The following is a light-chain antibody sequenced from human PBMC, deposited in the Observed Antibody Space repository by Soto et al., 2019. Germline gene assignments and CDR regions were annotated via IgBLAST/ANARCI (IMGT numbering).Light chain of an antibody. Sequence: EIVLTQSPGTLSLSPGERATLSCRASQTVSSSNLAWYQQKPGQAPKVLIYGASSRATGIPDRFSGSGSGTDFTLTISRLEPEDFAVYYCHQYGSSPRTFGQGTEV. V-gene: IGKV3-20*01. CDR3: HQYGSSPRT. CDR1: QTVSSSN. CDR2: GAS. J-gene: IGKJ1*01.